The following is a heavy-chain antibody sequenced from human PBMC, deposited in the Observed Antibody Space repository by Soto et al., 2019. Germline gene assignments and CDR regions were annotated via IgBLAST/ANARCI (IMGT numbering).Heavy chain of an antibody. CDR1: GGSISSSSYY. CDR2: IYYSGST. V-gene: IGHV4-39*01. Sequence: TLSLTCTVSGGSISSSSYYWGWIRQPPGKGLEWIGSIYYSGSTYYNPSLKSRVTISVDTSKNQFSLKLSSVTAADTAVYYCARRGIAAAGTGGMDVWGQGTTVTVSS. D-gene: IGHD6-13*01. J-gene: IGHJ6*02. CDR3: ARRGIAAAGTGGMDV.